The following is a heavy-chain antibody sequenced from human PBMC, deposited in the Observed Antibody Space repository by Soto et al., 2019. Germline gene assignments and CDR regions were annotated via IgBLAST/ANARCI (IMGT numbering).Heavy chain of an antibody. CDR3: AREVVVVPAAINTVYGMDV. J-gene: IGHJ6*02. V-gene: IGHV1-18*01. D-gene: IGHD2-2*02. Sequence: ASVKVSCKASGYTFTSYGISWVRQAPGQGLEWMGWISAYKGNTNYAQKLQGRVTMATDTSTSTAYMELRSLRSDDTAVYYCAREVVVVPAAINTVYGMDVWGQGTTVTVSS. CDR1: GYTFTSYG. CDR2: ISAYKGNT.